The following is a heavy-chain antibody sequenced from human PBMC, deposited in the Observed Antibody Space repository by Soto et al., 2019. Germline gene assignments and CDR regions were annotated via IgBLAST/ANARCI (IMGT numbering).Heavy chain of an antibody. J-gene: IGHJ4*02. CDR1: RGTFSNYA. CDR2: IIPIFGTA. D-gene: IGHD4-17*01. V-gene: IGHV1-69*12. CDR3: ARAVPTVTPPAASDY. Sequence: QVQLVQSGAEVKKPGSSVKVSCKASRGTFSNYAISWVRQAPGQGLEWMGGIIPIFGTANYAQKFQGRVTITADESTSTAYMELSSLRSEDTAVYYCARAVPTVTPPAASDYWGQGTLVTVSS.